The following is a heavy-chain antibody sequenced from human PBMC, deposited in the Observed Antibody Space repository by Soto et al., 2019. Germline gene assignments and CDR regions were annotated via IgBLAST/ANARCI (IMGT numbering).Heavy chain of an antibody. CDR1: GFTFSDYS. CDR3: TTLTRIFGVVPDAFDI. J-gene: IGHJ3*02. V-gene: IGHV3-15*07. D-gene: IGHD3-3*01. CDR2: IKSKTDGGTT. Sequence: GGSLRLSCAVSGFTFSDYSMNWVRQAPGRGLEWVGRIKSKTDGGTTDYAAPVKGRFTISRDDSKNTLYLQMNSLKTEDTAVYYCTTLTRIFGVVPDAFDIWGQGTMVTVSS.